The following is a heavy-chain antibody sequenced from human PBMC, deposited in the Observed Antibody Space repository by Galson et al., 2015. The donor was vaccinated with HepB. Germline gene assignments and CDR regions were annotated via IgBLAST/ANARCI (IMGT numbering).Heavy chain of an antibody. CDR2: IHYSGST. D-gene: IGHD3-10*01. Sequence: TLSLTCTVSGGSISSGGYYWNWIRQHPGKGLEWIAYIHYSGSTHYNPSLKSRITISVDTSKNQFSLKLSSVTAADTAVYFCARASGVRNYGSVGMDVWGQGTTVTVSS. J-gene: IGHJ6*02. CDR3: ARASGVRNYGSVGMDV. V-gene: IGHV4-31*03. CDR1: GGSISSGGYY.